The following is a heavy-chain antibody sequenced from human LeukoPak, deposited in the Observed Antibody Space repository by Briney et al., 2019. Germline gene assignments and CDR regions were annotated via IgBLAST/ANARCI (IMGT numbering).Heavy chain of an antibody. J-gene: IGHJ6*03. CDR2: IYTSGST. CDR3: ASQGHYYYYYYMDV. Sequence: PAETLSLTCTVSGGSISSGSYYWSWIRQPAGKGLEWIGRIYTSGSTNYNPSLKSRVTISVDTSKNQFSLKLSSVTAADTAVYYCASQGHYYYYYYMDVWGKGTTVTVSS. CDR1: GGSISSGSYY. V-gene: IGHV4-61*02.